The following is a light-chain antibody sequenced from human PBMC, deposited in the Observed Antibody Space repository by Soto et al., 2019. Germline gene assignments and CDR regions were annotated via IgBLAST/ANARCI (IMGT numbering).Light chain of an antibody. Sequence: QSALTQPHSASGSPGQSVTISCTGSSSDVGANNYVSWYQQHPGKAPKLMIYEVSKRPSGVPDRFSGSKSGNTASLTVSGLQAEDEADYYCSSFAGSKVFGGGTKLTVL. CDR3: SSFAGSKV. CDR2: EVS. CDR1: SSDVGANNY. V-gene: IGLV2-8*01. J-gene: IGLJ2*01.